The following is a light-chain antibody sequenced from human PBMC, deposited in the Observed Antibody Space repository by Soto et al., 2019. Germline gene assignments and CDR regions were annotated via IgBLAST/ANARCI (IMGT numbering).Light chain of an antibody. CDR1: QTINNY. J-gene: IGKJ4*01. V-gene: IGKV1-39*01. CDR3: QQSYSIFT. CDR2: AAY. Sequence: DIQMTQSPSSLSASVGARVTITCRASQTINNYLNWYQQKPGQAPKLLIYAAYSLQTGVPSRFSGSGSGTDYTLTISSLQPEDSATYFCQQSYSIFTFGGGTKLEIE.